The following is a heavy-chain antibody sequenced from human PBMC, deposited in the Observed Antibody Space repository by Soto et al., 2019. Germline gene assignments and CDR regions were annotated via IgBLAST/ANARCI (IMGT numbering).Heavy chain of an antibody. CDR1: GGTFSSYA. V-gene: IGHV1-69*13. CDR2: IIPIFGTA. D-gene: IGHD5-12*01. J-gene: IGHJ5*02. Sequence: GASVKVSCKASGGTFSSYAISWVRQAPGQGLEWMGGIIPIFGTANYAQKFQGRVTITADESTSTAYMELSSLRSEDTAVYYCARDVRGYDYTWFDPWGQGTLVTVSS. CDR3: ARDVRGYDYTWFDP.